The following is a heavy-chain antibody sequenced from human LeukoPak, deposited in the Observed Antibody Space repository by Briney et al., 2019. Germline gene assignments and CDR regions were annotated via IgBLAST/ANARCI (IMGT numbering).Heavy chain of an antibody. CDR1: GGSISSYY. V-gene: IGHV4-34*01. CDR2: INHSGST. D-gene: IGHD3-10*01. Sequence: SETLSLTCTVSGGSISSYYWSWIRQPPGKGLEWIGEINHSGSTNYNPSLKSRVTISVDTSKNQFSLKLSSVTAADTAVYYCARRRVGYYYGSGSTNWFDPWGQGTLVTVSS. CDR3: ARRRVGYYYGSGSTNWFDP. J-gene: IGHJ5*02.